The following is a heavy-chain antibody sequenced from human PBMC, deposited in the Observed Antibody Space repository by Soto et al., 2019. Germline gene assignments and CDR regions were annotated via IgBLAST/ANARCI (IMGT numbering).Heavy chain of an antibody. CDR3: AKEGTDYSNSLPLYYYYGMDV. CDR2: ISYDGSNK. J-gene: IGHJ6*02. Sequence: GGSLSLSCAASGLTFSSYGMHGVRQAPGKGLEWVAVISYDGSNKYYADSVKGRFTISRDNSKNTLYLQMNSLRAEDTAVYYCAKEGTDYSNSLPLYYYYGMDVWGQGTTVTVSS. CDR1: GLTFSSYG. D-gene: IGHD4-4*01. V-gene: IGHV3-30*18.